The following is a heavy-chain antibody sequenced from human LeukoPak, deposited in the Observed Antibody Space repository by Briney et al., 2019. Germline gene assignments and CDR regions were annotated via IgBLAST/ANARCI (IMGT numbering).Heavy chain of an antibody. CDR2: IIPIFGTA. CDR3: ARHGGYSNYYYYGMDV. D-gene: IGHD5-18*01. CDR1: GGTFSSYA. Sequence: ASVEVSCKASGGTFSSYAISWVRQAPGQGLEWMGGIIPIFGTANYAQKFQGRVTITADESTSTAYMELSSLRSEDTAVYYCARHGGYSNYYYYGMDVWGQGTTVTVSS. J-gene: IGHJ6*02. V-gene: IGHV1-69*01.